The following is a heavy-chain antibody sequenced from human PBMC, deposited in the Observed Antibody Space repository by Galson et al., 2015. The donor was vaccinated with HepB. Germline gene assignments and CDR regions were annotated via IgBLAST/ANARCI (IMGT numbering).Heavy chain of an antibody. Sequence: SLRLSCAASGFTFSSYRMHWVRQAPGKGLEWVAVIWYDGSNKYYADSVKGRFTISRDNSKNTLYLQMKSLRAEDKAVYYCARDGDYYDSSGYYSSPDYWGQGTLVTVSS. CDR2: IWYDGSNK. CDR1: GFTFSSYR. CDR3: ARDGDYYDSSGYYSSPDY. V-gene: IGHV3-33*01. D-gene: IGHD3-22*01. J-gene: IGHJ4*02.